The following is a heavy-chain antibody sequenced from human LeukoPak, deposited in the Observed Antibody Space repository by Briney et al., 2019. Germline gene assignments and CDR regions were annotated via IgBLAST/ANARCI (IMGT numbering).Heavy chain of an antibody. CDR3: ARGDGYTFDY. Sequence: PSETLSLTCTVSGGAISSFYWSWLRQPPGEGLEWIAYVFYTGSSNSNPSLRSRVTISVDTSRNQFSLHLNSVTAADTAIYYCARGDGYTFDYWGQGTLVTVSS. D-gene: IGHD5-24*01. V-gene: IGHV4-59*01. CDR1: GGAISSFY. J-gene: IGHJ4*02. CDR2: VFYTGSS.